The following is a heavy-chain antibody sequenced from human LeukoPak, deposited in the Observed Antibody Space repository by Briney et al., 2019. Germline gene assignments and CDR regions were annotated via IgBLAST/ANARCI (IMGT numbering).Heavy chain of an antibody. CDR1: GGTFSSYA. D-gene: IGHD3-9*01. V-gene: IGHV1-2*02. CDR2: INPNSGGT. Sequence: VSVKVSCKASGGTFSSYAISWVRQAPGQGLEWMGWINPNSGGTNYAQKFQGRVTMTRDTSISTAYMELSRLRSDDTAVYYCARVPLLRYFDWLLSRTPNYMDVWGKGTTVTISS. CDR3: ARVPLLRYFDWLLSRTPNYMDV. J-gene: IGHJ6*03.